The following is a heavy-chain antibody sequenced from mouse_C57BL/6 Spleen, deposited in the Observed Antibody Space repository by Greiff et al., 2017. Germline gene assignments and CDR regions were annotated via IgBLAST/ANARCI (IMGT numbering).Heavy chain of an antibody. CDR1: GFSFTSYG. V-gene: IGHV2-5*01. CDR3: AKHDGYSGFAY. Sequence: VHLVESGPGLVQPSQSLSIPCTVSGFSFTSYGVHWVRQSPGKGLEWLGVIWRGGSTDSNAAFMSRLSITKDNSKSQVFCKLNSLQADDTAIYYSAKHDGYSGFAYWGQGTLVTVSA. D-gene: IGHD2-3*01. CDR2: IWRGGST. J-gene: IGHJ3*01.